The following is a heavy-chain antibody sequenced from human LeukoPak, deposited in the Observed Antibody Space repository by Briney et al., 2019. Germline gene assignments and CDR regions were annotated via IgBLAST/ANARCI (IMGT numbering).Heavy chain of an antibody. CDR1: GFTFSSYA. CDR2: ISASGGTT. V-gene: IGHV3-23*01. CDR3: AKGDVLPSYPTFDY. Sequence: GGSLRLSCAASGFTFSSYALSWVRQAPGKGLEWVSVISASGGTTYYADSVKGRFTISRDTSKDTVYLQMHSLRAEDTAVYYCAKGDVLPSYPTFDYWGQGTLVTVSS. J-gene: IGHJ4*02. D-gene: IGHD3-9*01.